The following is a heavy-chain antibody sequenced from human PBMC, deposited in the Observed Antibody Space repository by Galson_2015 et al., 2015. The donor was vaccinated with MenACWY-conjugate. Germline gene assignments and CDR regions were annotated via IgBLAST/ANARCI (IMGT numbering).Heavy chain of an antibody. D-gene: IGHD3-9*01. Sequence: LSLTCNISGASISGSSYYWGWIRQPPGKGLEWIVSAYYRGSTYYKSSLKSRVTISLDASQNQVSLRLSSVTAADTAVYYCVRPSAGYFGPGNHAFDIWGPGTMVTVSS. CDR1: GASISGSSYY. CDR2: AYYRGST. V-gene: IGHV4-39*01. J-gene: IGHJ3*02. CDR3: VRPSAGYFGPGNHAFDI.